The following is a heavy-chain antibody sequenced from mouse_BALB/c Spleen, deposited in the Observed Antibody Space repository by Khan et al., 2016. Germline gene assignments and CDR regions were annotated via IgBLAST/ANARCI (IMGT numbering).Heavy chain of an antibody. CDR1: GFTFSDYY. CDR3: ARGLDWCFDV. CDR2: ISDSGNYT. V-gene: IGHV5-4*02. J-gene: IGHJ1*01. Sequence: EVELVESGGGLVKPGGSLKLSCAASGFTFSDYYMYWVRQTPEKRLEWVATISDSGNYTYYTDSVKGRFTISRDTAKKNIYLQMSSLKSEDTAMYYCARGLDWCFDVWGAGTTVTVSS.